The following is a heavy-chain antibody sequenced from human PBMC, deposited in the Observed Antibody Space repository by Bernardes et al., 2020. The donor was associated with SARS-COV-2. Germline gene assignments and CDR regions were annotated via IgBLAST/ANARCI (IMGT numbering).Heavy chain of an antibody. J-gene: IGHJ6*02. CDR1: GFTFSSYA. CDR3: ARDSHHYYDRSGYYYPPYYYYGMDV. V-gene: IGHV3-30-3*01. Sequence: GRSLRPSCAASGFTFSSYAIPRVRQAPGKGLEWVAVISSDGSNKYYADSVKGRFTISRDNSKNTLYLQMNSLRAEDTAVYYCARDSHHYYDRSGYYYPPYYYYGMDVWGQGTTVTVSS. CDR2: ISSDGSNK. D-gene: IGHD3-22*01.